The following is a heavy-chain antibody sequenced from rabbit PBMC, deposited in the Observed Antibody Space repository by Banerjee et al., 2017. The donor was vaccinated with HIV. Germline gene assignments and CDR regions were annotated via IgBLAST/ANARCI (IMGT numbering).Heavy chain of an antibody. Sequence: QEQLVESGGDLVKPEGSLTLTCTASGFSFSDKYGMCCVRQDPGKVLEWIACMNSSSGNSAYGRWATGRFTISKTSSTTVTLQMTSLTAADTAHYFCARETYVGSGGVTLWGQGTLVTV. V-gene: IGHV1S45*01. CDR2: MNSSSGNS. J-gene: IGHJ3*01. D-gene: IGHD4-2*01. CDR3: ARETYVGSGGVTL. CDR1: GFSFSDKYG.